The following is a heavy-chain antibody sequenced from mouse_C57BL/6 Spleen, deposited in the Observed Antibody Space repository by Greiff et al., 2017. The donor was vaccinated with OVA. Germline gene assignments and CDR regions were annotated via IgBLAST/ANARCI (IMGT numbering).Heavy chain of an antibody. CDR3: ARNYREGYYFDY. Sequence: VQLKESGPELVKPGASVKISCKASGYSFTGYYMNWVKQSPEKRLEWIGEINPSSGGTTYNQKFKDKATLTVEKSSSTAYMQLKSLTSEDSAVYYCARNYREGYYFDYWGQGTTLTVSS. CDR2: INPSSGGT. V-gene: IGHV1-42*01. D-gene: IGHD2-14*01. J-gene: IGHJ2*01. CDR1: GYSFTGYY.